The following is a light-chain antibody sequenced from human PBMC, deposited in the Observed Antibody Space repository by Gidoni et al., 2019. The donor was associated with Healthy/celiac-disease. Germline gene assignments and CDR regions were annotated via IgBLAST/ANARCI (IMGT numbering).Light chain of an antibody. CDR1: QSVSSSY. CDR3: QQYGSSLLT. Sequence: EIVLTPSPGTLSLSPGERATLSCRASQSVSSSYLAWYQQKPGQAPRLLIYGASSRATGIPDRFSGSGSGTDVTLTISRLEPEDFAVYYCQQYGSSLLTFGGGTKVEIK. V-gene: IGKV3-20*01. CDR2: GAS. J-gene: IGKJ4*01.